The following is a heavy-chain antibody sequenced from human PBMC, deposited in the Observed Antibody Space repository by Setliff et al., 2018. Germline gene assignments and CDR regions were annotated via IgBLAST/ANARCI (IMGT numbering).Heavy chain of an antibody. D-gene: IGHD3-22*01. V-gene: IGHV1-69*05. J-gene: IGHJ6*03. CDR1: GGTFSSYG. CDR2: TIPIFGTT. CDR3: VREGVDSRSSTDYRYYMDV. Sequence: SVKVSCKASGGTFSSYGISWVRQAPGQGLEWMGGTIPIFGTTDYAQKFRGRVTIITDESTSTAFMQLSSLRTEDTAVYYGVREGVDSRSSTDYRYYMDVWGKGTTVTVSS.